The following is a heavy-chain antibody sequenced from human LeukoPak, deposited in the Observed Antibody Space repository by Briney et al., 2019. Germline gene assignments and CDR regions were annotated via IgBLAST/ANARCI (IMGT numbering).Heavy chain of an antibody. D-gene: IGHD3-22*01. CDR2: INPSGGST. J-gene: IGHJ5*02. CDR3: ARSQFDSSGYDNWFDP. V-gene: IGHV1-46*01. Sequence: ASVKVSCKASGYTFTSYYMHWVRQAPGQGLEWMGIINPSGGSTSYAQKFQGRVTMTRDTSTSTVYMELSGLRSEDTAVYYCARSQFDSSGYDNWFDPWGQGTLVTVSS. CDR1: GYTFTSYY.